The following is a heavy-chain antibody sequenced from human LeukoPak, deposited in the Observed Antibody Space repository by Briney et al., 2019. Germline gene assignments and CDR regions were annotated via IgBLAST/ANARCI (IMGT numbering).Heavy chain of an antibody. CDR2: IYPGDSET. V-gene: IGHV5-51*01. CDR1: GYSSPTYW. J-gene: IGHJ4*02. Sequence: GESLKISCKGSGYSSPTYWIGWVRQMPGKGLEWMGIIYPGDSETRYSPSFQGQVTISADKSISTAYLQWSRLKASDTAMYYCAGKSRADYWGQGTLVTVSS. CDR3: AGKSRADY.